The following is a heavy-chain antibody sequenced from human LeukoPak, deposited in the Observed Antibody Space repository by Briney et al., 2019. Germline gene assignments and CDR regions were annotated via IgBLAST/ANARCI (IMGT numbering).Heavy chain of an antibody. D-gene: IGHD3-22*01. V-gene: IGHV3-30*02. Sequence: GGSLRLSCAASGFTFSSYGMHWVRQAPGKGLEWVAVIWYDGSNKYYADSVKGRFTISRDNSKNTLYLQMNSLRAEDTAVYYCAKGLRITMIVVPYYFDYWGQGTLVTVSS. J-gene: IGHJ4*02. CDR2: IWYDGSNK. CDR1: GFTFSSYG. CDR3: AKGLRITMIVVPYYFDY.